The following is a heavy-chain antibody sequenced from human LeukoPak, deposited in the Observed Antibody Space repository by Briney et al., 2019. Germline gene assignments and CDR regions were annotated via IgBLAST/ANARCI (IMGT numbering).Heavy chain of an antibody. Sequence: GGSLRLSCAASGFTFSRCDMHWVRQAPGKGLEWVAFVLYDGSLKYYADSVRGRVTISRDNSKNTLYLQMNSLRAEDTAVYYCARDPYSGSYGNYYYYFMDVWGKGTTVTISS. J-gene: IGHJ6*03. CDR2: VLYDGSLK. V-gene: IGHV3-30*02. CDR3: ARDPYSGSYGNYYYYFMDV. CDR1: GFTFSRCD. D-gene: IGHD1-26*01.